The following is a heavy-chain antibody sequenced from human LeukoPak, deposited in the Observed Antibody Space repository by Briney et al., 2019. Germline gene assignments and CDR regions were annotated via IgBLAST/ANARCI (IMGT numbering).Heavy chain of an antibody. Sequence: GGSLRLSCAASGFTFDDYGMSWIRQAPGKGLEWVSYISSSGSTIYYADSVKGRFTISRDNAKNSLYLQMNSLRAEDTAVYYCARDRSGIQLWFDYWGQGTLVTVSS. D-gene: IGHD5-18*01. V-gene: IGHV3-11*01. CDR2: ISSSGSTI. CDR3: ARDRSGIQLWFDY. J-gene: IGHJ4*02. CDR1: GFTFDDYG.